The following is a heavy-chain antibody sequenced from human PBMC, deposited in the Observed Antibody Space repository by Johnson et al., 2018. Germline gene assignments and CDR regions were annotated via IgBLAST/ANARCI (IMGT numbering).Heavy chain of an antibody. J-gene: IGHJ4*02. D-gene: IGHD5-18*01. V-gene: IGHV3-30*18. Sequence: QVQLVQSGGGVVQXGGSLRVXCAASGFTFSFYDMHWVRQAPGKGPEWVGVIPPAGGAQHSADYLKGRFTMSRDNSNNMLYPHMNSLRPADTAVYYCAKKNVAGVGYGGFDYGGRGTLVTVSS. CDR3: AKKNVAGVGYGGFDY. CDR2: IPPAGGAQ. CDR1: GFTFSFYD.